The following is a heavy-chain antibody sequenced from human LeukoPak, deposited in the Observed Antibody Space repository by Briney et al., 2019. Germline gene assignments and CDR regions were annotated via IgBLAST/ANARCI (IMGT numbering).Heavy chain of an antibody. CDR3: ARATFLSGQGLYYFGMGV. CDR2: IYSGGST. Sequence: GGSLRLSCAASGFTVSSNYMSWVRQAPGKGLEWVSVIYSGGSTYYADSVKGRFTISRDNSKNTLYLQMNSLRAEDTAVYYCARATFLSGQGLYYFGMGVWGQRTNVTVSS. V-gene: IGHV3-53*01. CDR1: GFTVSSNY. J-gene: IGHJ6*01. D-gene: IGHD3-3*01.